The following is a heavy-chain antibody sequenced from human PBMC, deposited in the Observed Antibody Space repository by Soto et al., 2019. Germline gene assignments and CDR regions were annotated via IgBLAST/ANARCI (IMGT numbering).Heavy chain of an antibody. V-gene: IGHV4-31*03. Sequence: QVQLQESGPGLVKPSQTLSLTCTVSGGSISSGGYYWSWIRHHPGKGLEGIGYIYYSGSTDYNPTHKRRVTISVDASKTLFPQNLSSVPADATIVYYCERDQEVANILGHYYGSAMDVWRQGPTAAAS. CDR3: ERDQEVANILGHYYGSAMDV. CDR2: IYYSGST. J-gene: IGHJ6*02. D-gene: IGHD2-2*02. CDR1: GGSISSGGYY.